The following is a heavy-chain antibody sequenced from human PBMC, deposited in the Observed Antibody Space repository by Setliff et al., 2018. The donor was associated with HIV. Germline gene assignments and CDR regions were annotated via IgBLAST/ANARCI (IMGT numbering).Heavy chain of an antibody. Sequence: PSETLSLTCTVSGDSVRSRPYYWNWIRQPAGKGLEWIGRIYTSGSTNYNPSLKSRVTISVDTSKNQFSLKLSSVTAADTAVYYCARAPLSGGSFGWFDPWGQGTLVTVSS. CDR2: IYTSGST. D-gene: IGHD2-15*01. CDR3: ARAPLSGGSFGWFDP. V-gene: IGHV4-61*02. J-gene: IGHJ5*02. CDR1: GDSVRSRPYY.